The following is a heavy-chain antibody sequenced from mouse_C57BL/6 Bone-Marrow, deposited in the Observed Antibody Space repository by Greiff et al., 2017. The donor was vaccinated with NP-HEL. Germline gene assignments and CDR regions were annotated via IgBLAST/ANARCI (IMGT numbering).Heavy chain of an antibody. D-gene: IGHD2-2*01. CDR2: INPNNGGT. CDR3: ARGFYGYWFAY. CDR1: GYTFTDYN. Sequence: EVQLHQSGPELVKPGASVKIPCKASGYTFTDYNMDWVKQSHGKSLEWIGDINPNNGGTIYNQKFKGKATLTVDKSSSTAYMELRSLTSEDTAVYYCARGFYGYWFAYWGQGTLVTVSA. V-gene: IGHV1-18*01. J-gene: IGHJ3*01.